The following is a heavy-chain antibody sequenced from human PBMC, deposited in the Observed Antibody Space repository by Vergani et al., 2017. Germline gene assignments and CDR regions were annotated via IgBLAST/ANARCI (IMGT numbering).Heavy chain of an antibody. J-gene: IGHJ4*02. CDR1: GFTSSYYG. Sequence: QVHLVESGGGVVQPGRSLRLSCVVSGFTSSYYGMHWVRQAPGKGLEWVAVISYDGTQKYYADSVKGRFTISRDNSKSTLYLQMNSLRTEDTAVYYCARHRLYDSSGYDYWGQGTLVTVSS. CDR3: ARHRLYDSSGYDY. D-gene: IGHD3-22*01. V-gene: IGHV3-30*03. CDR2: ISYDGTQK.